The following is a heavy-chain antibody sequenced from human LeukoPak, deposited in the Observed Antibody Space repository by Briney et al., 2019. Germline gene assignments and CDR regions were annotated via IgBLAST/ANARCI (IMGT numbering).Heavy chain of an antibody. Sequence: SETLSLTYAVYGGSFSGYYWSWIRQPPGKGLEWIGEINHSGSTNYNPSLKSRVTISVDTSKNQFSLKLSSVTAADTAVYYCARQSVVRGVAPYYYYYMDVWGKGTTVTISS. D-gene: IGHD3-10*01. CDR2: INHSGST. J-gene: IGHJ6*03. CDR1: GGSFSGYY. CDR3: ARQSVVRGVAPYYYYYMDV. V-gene: IGHV4-34*01.